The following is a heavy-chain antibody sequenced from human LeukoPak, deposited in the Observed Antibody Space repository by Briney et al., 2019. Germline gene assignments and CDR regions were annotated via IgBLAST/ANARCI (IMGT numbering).Heavy chain of an antibody. J-gene: IGHJ3*02. D-gene: IGHD4-11*01. CDR3: ASSDYDAFDI. V-gene: IGHV3-21*01. Sequence: VGSLRLSCAASGFTFSSYSMNWVRQAPGKGLEWVSSISSSSSYIYYADSVKGRFTISRDNAKNSLYLQMNSLRAEDTVVYYCASSDYDAFDIWGQGTMVTVSS. CDR2: ISSSSSYI. CDR1: GFTFSSYS.